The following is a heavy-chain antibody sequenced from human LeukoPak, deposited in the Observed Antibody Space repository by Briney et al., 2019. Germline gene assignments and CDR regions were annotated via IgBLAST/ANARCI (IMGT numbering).Heavy chain of an antibody. CDR2: IRSKAYGGTA. D-gene: IGHD1-26*01. V-gene: IGHV3-49*04. J-gene: IGHJ4*02. Sequence: GSLRLSCTASGFTFGDYAISWVRQAPGKGLEWVGFIRSKAYGGTAEYAASVKGRFTTSRDDSKSIAYLQMNSLKTEDTAVYYCSRDQIVGATTVSLYWGQGTLVTVSS. CDR1: GFTFGDYA. CDR3: SRDQIVGATTVSLY.